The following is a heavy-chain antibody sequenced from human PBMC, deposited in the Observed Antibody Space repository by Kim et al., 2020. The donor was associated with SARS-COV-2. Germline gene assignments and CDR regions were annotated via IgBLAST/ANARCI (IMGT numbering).Heavy chain of an antibody. CDR3: ARHLYRLY. J-gene: IGHJ3*01. Sequence: SETLSLTCTVSGDSISSSNYYWGWIRQPPGKGLEWIGSISYTGSTYYNPSLKSRVTISIDTSKNQFSLRLSSVTAADTAVYYCARHLYRLYWGQGTMVTVSS. V-gene: IGHV4-39*01. D-gene: IGHD3-16*02. CDR2: ISYTGST. CDR1: GDSISSSNYY.